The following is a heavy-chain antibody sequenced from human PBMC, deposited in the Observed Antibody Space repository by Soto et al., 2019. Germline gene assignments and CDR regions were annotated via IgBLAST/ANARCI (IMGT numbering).Heavy chain of an antibody. CDR2: SIPIFGTA. D-gene: IGHD2-21*02. V-gene: IGHV1-69*01. CDR1: GGTFSSYA. Sequence: QVQLVQSGAEVKKPGSSVKVSCKASGGTFSSYAISWVRQAPGQGLEWMGGSIPIFGTANYAQKFQGRVTITADESTSTAYMELSSLRSEDTAVYYCARDRDCGGDCHYNWFDPWGQGTLVTVSS. J-gene: IGHJ5*02. CDR3: ARDRDCGGDCHYNWFDP.